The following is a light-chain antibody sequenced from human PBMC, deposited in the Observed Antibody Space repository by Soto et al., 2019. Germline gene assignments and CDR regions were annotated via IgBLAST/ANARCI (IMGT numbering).Light chain of an antibody. CDR3: QKYNSAPLT. Sequence: VHMTHAPSSLSATVVDRVTITFRASQGISNHLAWYQQKPGKVPKLLIYAASTLQSGVPSRFSGSGSGTDFTLTVSSMQPEDVATYYCQKYNSAPLTFGGGTKVDIK. V-gene: IGKV1-27*01. CDR1: QGISNH. CDR2: AAS. J-gene: IGKJ4*01.